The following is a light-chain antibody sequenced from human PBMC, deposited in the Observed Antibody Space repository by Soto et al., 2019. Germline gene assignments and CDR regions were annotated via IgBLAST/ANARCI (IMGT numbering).Light chain of an antibody. CDR2: GAS. CDR3: QQYLNWLT. CDR1: QSVSSN. J-gene: IGKJ4*01. V-gene: IGKV3-15*01. Sequence: DIVMTQSPATLSVSPGERATLSCRASQSVSSNLVWYLQKPGQAPRLLIYGASTRATGIPARFSGSGSGTEFTLTISSLQSEDFAVYYCQQYLNWLTFGGGTKVDIK.